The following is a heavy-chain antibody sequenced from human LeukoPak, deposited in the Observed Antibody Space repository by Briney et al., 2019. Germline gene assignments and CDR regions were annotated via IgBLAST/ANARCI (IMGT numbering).Heavy chain of an antibody. J-gene: IGHJ4*02. V-gene: IGHV1-2*04. D-gene: IGHD6-13*01. CDR3: ARGGIAAAVPFDY. CDR2: INPNSGGT. Sequence: ASVKVSCTASGYTFTGYYMHWVRQAPGQGLEWMGWINPNSGGTNYAQKFQGWVTMTRDTSISTAYMELSRLRSDDTAVYYCARGGIAAAVPFDYWGQGTLVTVSS. CDR1: GYTFTGYY.